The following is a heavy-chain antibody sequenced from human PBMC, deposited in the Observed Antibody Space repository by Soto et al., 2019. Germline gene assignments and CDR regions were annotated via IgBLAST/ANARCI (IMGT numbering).Heavy chain of an antibody. CDR2: IVPIFGTT. Sequence: QVQLVQSGAAVKKPGSSVKVSCKVSGGTFSNYAIDWVRLAPGHGLEWMGGIVPIFGTTYYTQKFQGRATIIADDSTTTAYFEMSSLRSEDTAIYYCARVEAVAGLYNYHGLDVWGQGTAVTVSS. CDR3: ARVEAVAGLYNYHGLDV. CDR1: GGTFSNYA. V-gene: IGHV1-69*12. J-gene: IGHJ6*02. D-gene: IGHD6-19*01.